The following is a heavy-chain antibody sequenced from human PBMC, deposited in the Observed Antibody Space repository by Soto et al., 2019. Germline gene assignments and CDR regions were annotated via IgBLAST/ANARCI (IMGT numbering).Heavy chain of an antibody. CDR2: ISGSGGST. Sequence: GGSLRLSCAASGFTFSSYAMSWVRQAPGKGLEWVSAISGSGGSTYYADSVKGRFTISRDNSKNTLYLQMNSLRAEDTAVYYCARDSIPDRSSWQVLNWFDPWGQGTLVAVYS. CDR1: GFTFSSYA. J-gene: IGHJ5*02. CDR3: ARDSIPDRSSWQVLNWFDP. D-gene: IGHD6-13*01. V-gene: IGHV3-23*01.